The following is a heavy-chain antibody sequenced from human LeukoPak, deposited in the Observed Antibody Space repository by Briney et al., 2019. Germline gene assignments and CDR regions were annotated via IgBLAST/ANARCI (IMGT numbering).Heavy chain of an antibody. CDR2: IHHRAGA. CDR3: ARGPVRDDGLTGISYYFGLDV. V-gene: IGHV4-34*01. Sequence: TTSETLSLTCAVYGGSFTDSYGSWIRHLPGKWLEWIGEIHHRAGANYNPSLRGRVTISADTSKHQFSLHLTSVTAADTATFYCARGPVRDDGLTGISYYFGLDVWGHGTTVTVFS. J-gene: IGHJ6*02. D-gene: IGHD2-21*02. CDR1: GGSFTDSY.